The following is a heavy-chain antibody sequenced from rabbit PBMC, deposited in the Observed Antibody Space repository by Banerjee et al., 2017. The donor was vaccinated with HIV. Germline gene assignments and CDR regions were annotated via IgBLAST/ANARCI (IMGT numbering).Heavy chain of an antibody. CDR2: IVTGLDYP. D-gene: IGHD1-1*01. V-gene: IGHV1S45*01. Sequence: QEQLVESGGGLVQPAVSLTLPCKASGFSLIRGYDMCWVRQAPGKGPEWIACIVTGLDYPDYASWVNGRFTISKTSSTTVTLQRTSLTVADTSSSFCARGTYNSHHWWGPGTLVTVS. J-gene: IGHJ4*01. CDR1: GFSLIRGYD. CDR3: ARGTYNSHHW.